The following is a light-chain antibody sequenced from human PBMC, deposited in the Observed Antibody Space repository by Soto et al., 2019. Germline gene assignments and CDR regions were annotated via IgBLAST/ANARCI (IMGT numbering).Light chain of an antibody. V-gene: IGKV3-11*01. CDR3: QQLNEWLWT. Sequence: EIVLTQSPATLSLSPGERATISCRVSQSISSYLAWYQQKPGQAPRLLIYDGSNRATGIPARFSGSGYGTDFTLTISSLEPEDFAVYYCQQLNEWLWTFGQGTKVQMK. CDR2: DGS. CDR1: QSISSY. J-gene: IGKJ1*01.